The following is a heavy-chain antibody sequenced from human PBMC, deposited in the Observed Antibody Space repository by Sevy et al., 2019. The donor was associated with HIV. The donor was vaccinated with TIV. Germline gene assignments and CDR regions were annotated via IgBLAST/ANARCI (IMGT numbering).Heavy chain of an antibody. V-gene: IGHV3-30*03. CDR1: GFSFSYYG. CDR2: ISHDGINE. Sequence: GGSLRLSCIGSGFSFSYYGIHWVRQSPGKGLDWVALISHDGINEYYADSVKGRFTISRDNSKNTVYLEMNSLRNEDKNEYNADPVKGRFTISRDNSKKTVYLEMNSLRNEDTAIYFCANAYSGSYSHSYLYALDVWGQGTTVTISS. D-gene: IGHD1-20*01. J-gene: IGHJ6*02. CDR3: DPVKGRFTISRDNSKKTVYLEMNSLRNEDTAIYFCANAYSGSYSHSYLYALDV.